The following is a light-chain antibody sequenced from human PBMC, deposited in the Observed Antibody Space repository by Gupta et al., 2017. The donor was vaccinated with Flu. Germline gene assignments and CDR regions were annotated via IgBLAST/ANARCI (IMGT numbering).Light chain of an antibody. CDR1: QSSVCSN. Sequence: TLSVSPGEGATLSCRASQSSVCSNLAWYQQKPGRSPRLLIYHASTRATGIPARFSGSGSGTDFTLTISSRQSEDFGVYYCQQYNDWPRITFGQGTRLEIK. J-gene: IGKJ5*01. CDR3: QQYNDWPRIT. V-gene: IGKV3-15*01. CDR2: HAS.